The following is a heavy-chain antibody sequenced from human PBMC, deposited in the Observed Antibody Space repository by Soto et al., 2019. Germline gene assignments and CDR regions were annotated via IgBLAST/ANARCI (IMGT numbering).Heavy chain of an antibody. CDR2: IYWDDDK. CDR1: GFSLSTSGVG. D-gene: IGHD3-10*01. CDR3: VPKVITMVRGPYYYYCMDV. Sequence: SGPTLVNPTQTLTLTCTFSGFSLSTSGVGVGWIRQPPGKALEWLALIYWDDDKRYSPSLKSRLTITKDTSKNQVVLTMTNMDPVDTATYYCVPKVITMVRGPYYYYCMDVWGQGTTVTVSS. V-gene: IGHV2-5*02. J-gene: IGHJ6*02.